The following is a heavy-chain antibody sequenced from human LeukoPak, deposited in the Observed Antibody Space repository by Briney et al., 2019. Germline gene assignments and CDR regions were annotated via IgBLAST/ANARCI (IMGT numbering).Heavy chain of an antibody. CDR2: INPNSGGT. CDR1: GYTFTGYY. V-gene: IGHV1-2*02. D-gene: IGHD3-10*01. J-gene: IGHJ5*02. CDR3: ARETRLLWFGESVMWFDP. Sequence: ASVKVSCKASGYTFTGYYMHWVRQAPGQGLEWMGWINPNSGGTNYAQKFQGRVTMTRDTSISTAYMELSRLRSDDTAVYYYARETRLLWFGESVMWFDPWGQGTLVTVSS.